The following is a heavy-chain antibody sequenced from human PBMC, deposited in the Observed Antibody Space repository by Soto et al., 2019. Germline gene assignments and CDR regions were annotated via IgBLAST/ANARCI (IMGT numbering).Heavy chain of an antibody. V-gene: IGHV4-59*08. D-gene: IGHD5-18*01. CDR1: GGSISSYY. CDR2: IYYSGST. J-gene: IGHJ6*03. CDR3: ARAPRGYSYGYPYYYYYMDV. Sequence: QVQLQESGPGLVKPSETLSLTCTVSGGSISSYYWSWIRQPPGKGLEWIGYIYYSGSTNYNPSLKSRVTISVDTSKNQFSLKLSSVTAADTAVYCCARAPRGYSYGYPYYYYYMDVWGKGTTVTVSS.